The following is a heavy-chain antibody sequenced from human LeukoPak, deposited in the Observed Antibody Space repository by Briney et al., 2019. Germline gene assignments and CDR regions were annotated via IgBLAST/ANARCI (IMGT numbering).Heavy chain of an antibody. CDR3: ARRPLHSQNWLAP. CDR1: GDSFTSYW. J-gene: IGHJ5*02. V-gene: IGHV5-51*01. CDR2: IFPGDSDT. Sequence: ESLKIFCKGYGDSFTSYWVALGPQMPGKRLEGMGIIFPGDSDTRYSPSIQGQVTISVDRSISTAYLQWSSLKASDTAIYYCARRPLHSQNWLAPWGQGTLVTVSS.